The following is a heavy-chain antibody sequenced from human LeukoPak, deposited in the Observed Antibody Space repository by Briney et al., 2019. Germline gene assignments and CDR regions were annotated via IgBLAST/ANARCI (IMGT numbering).Heavy chain of an antibody. D-gene: IGHD3-10*01. CDR2: ISSGSSTI. V-gene: IGHV3-48*01. J-gene: IGHJ4*02. CDR3: ARRESTTMVRGGVDY. CDR1: GFTFSSYS. Sequence: GGSLRLSCAASGFTFSSYSMHWVRQTPGKGLEWVSCISSGSSTIYYTDSVKGRFTISRDNAKNSLYLQMNSLRAEDTAVYYCARRESTTMVRGGVDYWGQGTLVTVSS.